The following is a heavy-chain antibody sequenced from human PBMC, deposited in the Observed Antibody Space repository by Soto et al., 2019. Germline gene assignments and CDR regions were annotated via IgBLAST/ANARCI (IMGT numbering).Heavy chain of an antibody. V-gene: IGHV4-31*03. CDR3: VRGGIAGHWFDP. J-gene: IGHJ5*02. Sequence: SETLSLTCSVSRAFINSGGXYYSWIRQPPGKGLEWLGYIFHSGSTLYNPSLRGRPTLSADTSRNQLSLYLTSVTAADTAVYYCVRGGIAGHWFDPWGQGILVTV. D-gene: IGHD2-15*01. CDR2: IFHSGST. CDR1: RAFINSGGXY.